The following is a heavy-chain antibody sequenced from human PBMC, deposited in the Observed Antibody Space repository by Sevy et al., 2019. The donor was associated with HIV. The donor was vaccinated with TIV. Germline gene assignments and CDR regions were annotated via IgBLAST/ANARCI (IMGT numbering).Heavy chain of an antibody. CDR2: ISGSSGST. V-gene: IGHV3-23*01. J-gene: IGHJ3*01. CDR3: AKDRAVLVGDAFDL. Sequence: GGSLRLSCAASEITLSNYAMNGVRQAPGRGLEWVSAISGSSGSTYYADSVKGRFTISRDNSKNTLSLQMHSLRVEDTAVYYCAKDRAVLVGDAFDLWGQGTMVTVSS. D-gene: IGHD2-15*01. CDR1: EITLSNYA.